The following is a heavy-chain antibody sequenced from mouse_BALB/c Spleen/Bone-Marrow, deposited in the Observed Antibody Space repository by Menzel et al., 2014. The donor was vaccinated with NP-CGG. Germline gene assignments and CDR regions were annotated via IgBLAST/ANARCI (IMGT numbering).Heavy chain of an antibody. CDR1: GYTFTCYY. J-gene: IGHJ4*01. D-gene: IGHD2-1*01. CDR3: SYYGNPYAMDY. V-gene: IGHV1S81*02. CDR2: INPSNGGT. Sequence: VQLQQSGAELAKPGASVKLSCKASGYTFTCYYMYWVKQSPGQGLEWIGEINPSNGGTNFNEKFKSKATLTVDKSSSTAYMQLSSLTSEDSAVYDCSYYGNPYAMDYWGQGTSVTVSS.